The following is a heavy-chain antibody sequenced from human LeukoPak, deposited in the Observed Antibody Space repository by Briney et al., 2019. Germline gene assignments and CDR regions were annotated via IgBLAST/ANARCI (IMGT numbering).Heavy chain of an antibody. V-gene: IGHV3-30*02. D-gene: IGHD3-3*01. CDR1: GFTFSSYG. CDR3: AKDKRFLEWLFPV. CDR2: IRYDGSNK. Sequence: EGSLRLSCAASGFTFSSYGMHWVRQAPGKGLEWVAFIRYDGSNKYYADSVKGRFTISRDNSKNTLYLQMNSLRAEDTAVYYCAKDKRFLEWLFPVWGQGTLVTVSS. J-gene: IGHJ4*02.